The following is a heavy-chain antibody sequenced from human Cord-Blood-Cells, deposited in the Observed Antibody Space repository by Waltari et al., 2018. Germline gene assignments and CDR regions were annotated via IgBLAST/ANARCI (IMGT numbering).Heavy chain of an antibody. CDR2: IRSKAYGGTT. CDR3: TRITGNWGNNWFDP. J-gene: IGHJ5*02. V-gene: IGHV3-49*05. Sequence: EVQLVESGGGLVKPGRSLRLSCTASGFTFGDYAMSWFRQAPGKGLEWVGFIRSKAYGGTTEYAASVKGRFTISRDDSKSIAYLQMNSLKTEDTAVYYCTRITGNWGNNWFDPWGQGTLVTVSS. D-gene: IGHD1-20*01. CDR1: GFTFGDYA.